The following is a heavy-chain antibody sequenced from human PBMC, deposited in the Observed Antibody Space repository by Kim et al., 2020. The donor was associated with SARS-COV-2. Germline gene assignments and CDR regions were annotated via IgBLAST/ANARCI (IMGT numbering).Heavy chain of an antibody. V-gene: IGHV4-59*01. CDR3: ARGWYYYDSSGYRGGFDY. CDR1: GGSISSYY. D-gene: IGHD3-22*01. J-gene: IGHJ4*02. Sequence: SETLSLTCTVSGGSISSYYWSWIRQPPGKGLEWIGCIYYSGSTNYNPSLKSRVTISVDTSKNQFSLKLSSVTAADTAVYYCARGWYYYDSSGYRGGFDYWGQGTLVTASS. CDR2: IYYSGST.